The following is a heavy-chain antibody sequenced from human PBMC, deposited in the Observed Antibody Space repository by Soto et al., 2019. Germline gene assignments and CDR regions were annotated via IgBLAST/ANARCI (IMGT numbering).Heavy chain of an antibody. V-gene: IGHV1-69*01. CDR2: IIPIFGTA. CDR3: ASFDSSGQYYYYYYGMDV. Sequence: QVQLVQSGAEVKKPGSSVKVSCKASGGTFSSYAISWVRQAPGQGLEWMGGIIPIFGTANYAQKFQGRVTITADESTSTAYMELSSLRSEDTAVYYCASFDSSGQYYYYYYGMDVWGQGTTVTVSS. J-gene: IGHJ6*02. CDR1: GGTFSSYA. D-gene: IGHD6-19*01.